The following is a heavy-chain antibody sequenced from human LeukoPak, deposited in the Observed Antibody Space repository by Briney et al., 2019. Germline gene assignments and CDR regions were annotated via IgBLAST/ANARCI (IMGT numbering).Heavy chain of an antibody. D-gene: IGHD2/OR15-2a*01. CDR1: GFTFSNYA. Sequence: TGGSLRLSCAASGFTFSNYAMTWVRQVPGKGLEWVSTISDSGAKYYADSVKGRFAISRDNSKNSLNLQMNSLRAEDTAVYFCARPSVTVAETAADHWGQGTLVTVSS. CDR3: ARPSVTVAETAADH. CDR2: ISDSGAK. J-gene: IGHJ4*02. V-gene: IGHV3-23*01.